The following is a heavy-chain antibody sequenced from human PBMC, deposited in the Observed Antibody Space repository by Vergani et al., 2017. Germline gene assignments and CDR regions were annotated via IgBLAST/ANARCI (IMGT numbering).Heavy chain of an antibody. V-gene: IGHV4-59*01. CDR3: ARLGYCSSTSCPGDAFDI. CDR2: IYYSGST. J-gene: IGHJ3*02. D-gene: IGHD2-2*01. CDR1: GGSISSYY. Sequence: QVQLQESSPGLVKPSETLSLTCSVSGGSISSYYWSWIRQPPGKGLEWIGYIYYSGSTNYNPSLKSRVTISVDTSKNQFSLKLSSVTAADTAVYYCARLGYCSSTSCPGDAFDIWSQRTIVTVSS.